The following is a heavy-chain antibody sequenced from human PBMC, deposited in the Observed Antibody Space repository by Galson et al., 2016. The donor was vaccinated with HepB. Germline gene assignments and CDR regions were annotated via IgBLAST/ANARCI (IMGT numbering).Heavy chain of an antibody. Sequence: SLRLSCAASGSTFNSYSMNWVRQAPGKGLEWVSYISSSSSAIYYADSVKGRFTISRDNAKNSLYLQMNSLRAEDTAVYYCARGGSGSHPNQHYFYYYALDGWGIGATVTVSS. CDR1: GSTFNSYS. CDR3: ARGGSGSHPNQHYFYYYALDG. V-gene: IGHV3-48*01. D-gene: IGHD3-10*01. J-gene: IGHJ6*04. CDR2: ISSSSSAI.